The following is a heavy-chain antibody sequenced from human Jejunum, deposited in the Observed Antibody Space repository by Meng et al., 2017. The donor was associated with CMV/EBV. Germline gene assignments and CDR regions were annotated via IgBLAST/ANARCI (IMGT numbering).Heavy chain of an antibody. V-gene: IGHV3-73*01. D-gene: IGHD4-11*01. CDR1: TFGGSA. J-gene: IGHJ4*02. Sequence: TFGGSAVPWVRPASGKGLDWVGRIRGKAHSYATAYAASVKGRFTISRDDSKNTAYLQMNSLKTEDTAVYYCTRADSSNYGSLFDYWGQGTLVTVSS. CDR3: TRADSSNYGSLFDY. CDR2: IRGKAHSYAT.